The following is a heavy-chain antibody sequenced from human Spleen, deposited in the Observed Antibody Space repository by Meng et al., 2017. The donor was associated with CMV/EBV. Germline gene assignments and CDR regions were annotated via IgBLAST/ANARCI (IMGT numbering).Heavy chain of an antibody. CDR3: TRVKVRTYYDFWSGYPDFDY. J-gene: IGHJ4*02. Sequence: GYSIHWVRQAPGQGLEWMGWINPNSGGTNYAQKFQGRVTMTRDTSISTAYMELSRLRFDDTAVYYCTRVKVRTYYDFWSGYPDFDYWGQGTLVTVSS. D-gene: IGHD3-3*01. CDR2: INPNSGGT. CDR1: GYS. V-gene: IGHV1-2*02.